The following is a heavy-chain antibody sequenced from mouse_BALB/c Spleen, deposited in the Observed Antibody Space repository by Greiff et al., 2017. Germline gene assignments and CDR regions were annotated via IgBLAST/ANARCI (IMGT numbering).Heavy chain of an antibody. J-gene: IGHJ4*01. CDR1: GFDFSRYW. CDR3: ARSRAMDY. Sequence: EVKLVESGGGLVQPGGSLNLSCAASGFDFSRYWMSWARQAPGKGQEWIGEINPGSSTINYTPSLKDKFIISRDNAKNTLYLQMSKVRSEDTALYYCARSRAMDYWGQGTSVTVSS. CDR2: INPGSSTI. V-gene: IGHV4-2*02.